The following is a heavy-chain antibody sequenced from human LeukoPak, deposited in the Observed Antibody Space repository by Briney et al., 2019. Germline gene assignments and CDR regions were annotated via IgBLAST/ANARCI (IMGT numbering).Heavy chain of an antibody. CDR2: INTDERTT. V-gene: IGHV3-74*01. CDR3: DRAGASGWYAAGWFAP. J-gene: IGHJ5*02. CDR1: GFPFNNYC. D-gene: IGHD6-19*01. Sequence: PGGSLRLSCTPSGFPFNNYCMHWARQSPGKGRVWVSIINTDERTTIYPASVQGRFTISRDNAKKTLYLQMNSLRDDDTAVYYCDRAGASGWYAAGWFAPWGQGTLVTVSS.